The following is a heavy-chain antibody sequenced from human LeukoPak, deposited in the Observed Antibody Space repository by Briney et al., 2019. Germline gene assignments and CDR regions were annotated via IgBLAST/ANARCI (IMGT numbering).Heavy chain of an antibody. J-gene: IGHJ6*03. D-gene: IGHD4-23*01. CDR3: SRSHDYGGLYFYYYMDV. CDR2: LDSSGST. Sequence: SETLSLTCTVSGGSISSRSDYWGWIRQTPGKGLEWIGNLDSSGSTYYNPSLKSRVTISVGMSKNQFSLNLRSVTAADTAIYFCSRSHDYGGLYFYYYMDVWGKGTTVTVSS. V-gene: IGHV4-39*01. CDR1: GGSISSRSDY.